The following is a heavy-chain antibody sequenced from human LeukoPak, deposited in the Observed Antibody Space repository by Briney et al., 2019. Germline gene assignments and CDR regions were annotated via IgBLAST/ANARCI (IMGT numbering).Heavy chain of an antibody. CDR1: GGSFNSFY. V-gene: IGHV4-34*01. D-gene: IGHD3-10*01. J-gene: IGHJ4*02. CDR2: INYSGNT. CDR3: ARHGTPLRYGSGNYYKGAPFDY. Sequence: PSETLSLTCAVYGGSFNSFYWTWVRQTPGKGLEWIGEINYSGNTNFNPSLKSRVTISVDTSKNQFSLKLSSVTAADTAVYYCARHGTPLRYGSGNYYKGAPFDYWGQGTLVTVSS.